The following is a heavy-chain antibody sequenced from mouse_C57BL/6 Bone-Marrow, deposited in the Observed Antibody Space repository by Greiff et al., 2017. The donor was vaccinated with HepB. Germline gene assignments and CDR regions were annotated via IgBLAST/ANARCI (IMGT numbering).Heavy chain of an antibody. J-gene: IGHJ4*01. D-gene: IGHD1-1*02. CDR2: ISSGGSYT. V-gene: IGHV5-6*02. CDR1: GFTFSSYG. Sequence: DVMLVESGGDLVKPGGSLKLSCAASGFTFSSYGMSWVRQTPDKRLEWVATISSGGSYTYYPDSVKGRFTISRDNAKNTLYLQMSSLKSEDTAMYYCARQGGLGYYAMDYWGQGTSVTVSS. CDR3: ARQGGLGYYAMDY.